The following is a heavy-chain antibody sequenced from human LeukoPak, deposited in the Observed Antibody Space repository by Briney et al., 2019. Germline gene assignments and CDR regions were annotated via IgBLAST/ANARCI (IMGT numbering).Heavy chain of an antibody. J-gene: IGHJ6*02. CDR2: IKQDGSGT. CDR1: GFTFSSYW. D-gene: IGHD4-17*01. CDR3: ARWDSSDGDYENNYYYYYGMDV. Sequence: GGSLRLSCAASGFTFSSYWMSWVRQAPGKGLEWVANIKQDGSGTYYVDSVKGRFTISRDNAKNSLYLQMNSLRAEDTAVYYCARWDSSDGDYENNYYYYYGMDVWGQGTTVTVSS. V-gene: IGHV3-7*01.